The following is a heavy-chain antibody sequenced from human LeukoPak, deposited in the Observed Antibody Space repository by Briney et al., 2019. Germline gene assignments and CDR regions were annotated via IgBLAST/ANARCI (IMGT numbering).Heavy chain of an antibody. CDR2: INNDGSSA. V-gene: IGHV3-74*01. CDR3: ARRGTGHGMDV. CDR1: GFTFNNYW. J-gene: IGHJ6*02. Sequence: TGGFLRLSCAASGFTFNNYWIHWVRQVPGKGLVWVSRINNDGSSASYVDSVKGRFTISRDNAKNTLFLQMNSLRAEDTAVYYCARRGTGHGMDVWGQGTTVIVSS. D-gene: IGHD1-1*01.